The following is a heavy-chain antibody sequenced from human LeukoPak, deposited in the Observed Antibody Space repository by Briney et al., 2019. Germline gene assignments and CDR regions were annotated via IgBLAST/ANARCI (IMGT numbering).Heavy chain of an antibody. V-gene: IGHV2-5*01. CDR1: GFSLSTSGVG. J-gene: IGHJ3*02. CDR2: IYWNDDK. D-gene: IGHD6-13*01. Sequence: SGPTLVKPTQTLTLTCTFSGFSLSTSGVGVGWIRQPPGKALEWLALIYWNDDKRYSPPLKSRLTITKDTSKNQVVLTMTNMDPVDTATYYCAHRAQQLGSGAFDIWGQGTMVTVSS. CDR3: AHRAQQLGSGAFDI.